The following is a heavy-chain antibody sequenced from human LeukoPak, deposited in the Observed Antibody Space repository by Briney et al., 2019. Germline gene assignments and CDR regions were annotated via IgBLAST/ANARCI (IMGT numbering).Heavy chain of an antibody. D-gene: IGHD1-26*01. V-gene: IGHV3-48*04. CDR3: ARDRGGSYAMAYYFDY. Sequence: PGGSLRFSCAASGFTFSSYSMNWVRQAPGKGLEWVSYISSSSSTIYYADSVKGRFTISRDNAKNSLYLQVNSLRAEDTAVYYCARDRGGSYAMAYYFDYWGQGTLVTVSS. CDR1: GFTFSSYS. J-gene: IGHJ4*02. CDR2: ISSSSSTI.